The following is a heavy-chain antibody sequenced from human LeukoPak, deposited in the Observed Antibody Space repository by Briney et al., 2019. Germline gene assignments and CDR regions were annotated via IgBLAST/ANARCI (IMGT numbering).Heavy chain of an antibody. CDR2: ISYDGSNK. V-gene: IGHV3-30*04. Sequence: PGGSLRLSCAASGFTFSSYAMHWVRQAPGKGLEWVAVISYDGSNKYYADSVKGRFTISRDNSKNTLYLQMNNLRAEDTAVYYCARDGYDSSGYYVTQGDYWGQGTLVTVSS. CDR1: GFTFSSYA. D-gene: IGHD3-22*01. CDR3: ARDGYDSSGYYVTQGDY. J-gene: IGHJ4*02.